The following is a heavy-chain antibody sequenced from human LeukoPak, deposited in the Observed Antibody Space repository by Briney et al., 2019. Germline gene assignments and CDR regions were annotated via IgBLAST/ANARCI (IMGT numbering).Heavy chain of an antibody. CDR1: GFTFSSYA. J-gene: IGHJ6*02. CDR2: MSGSGGFT. CDR3: ARGPDYYYYGMDV. Sequence: GGSLRLSCAASGFTFSSYAMSWVRQAPGKGLEWVSAMSGSGGFTYYADSVKGRFTISRDNSKNTLYLQMNSLRAEDTAVYYCARGPDYYYYGMDVWGQGTTVTVSS. V-gene: IGHV3-23*01.